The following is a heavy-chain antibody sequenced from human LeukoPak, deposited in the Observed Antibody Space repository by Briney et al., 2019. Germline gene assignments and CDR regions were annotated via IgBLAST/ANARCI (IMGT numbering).Heavy chain of an antibody. CDR3: ASPPYGEVGY. CDR2: LSGSGGGT. Sequence: GGSLRLSCAASGFTVSSNYMSWVRQAPGKGLEWVAGLSGSGGGTNYADSVKGRFTISRDNSKNTLYLQVNSLRAEDTAVYYCASPPYGEVGYWGQGTLVTVSS. CDR1: GFTVSSNY. D-gene: IGHD4-17*01. J-gene: IGHJ4*02. V-gene: IGHV3-23*01.